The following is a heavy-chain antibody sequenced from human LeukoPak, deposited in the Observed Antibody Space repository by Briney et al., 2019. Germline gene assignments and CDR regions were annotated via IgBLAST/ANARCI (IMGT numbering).Heavy chain of an antibody. CDR2: INPNIGDA. CDR3: ARMDLDGGDSIGFDS. D-gene: IGHD2-21*02. CDR1: GYTFTGFF. Sequence: ASVKVSCKASGYTFTGFFMHWVRQAPGQGLEWMGWINPNIGDAYYAQRFQGRVTMTRDRSINTAYMELSRLTSDDTAVYYCARMDLDGGDSIGFDSWGQGTLVTVSS. J-gene: IGHJ5*01. V-gene: IGHV1-2*02.